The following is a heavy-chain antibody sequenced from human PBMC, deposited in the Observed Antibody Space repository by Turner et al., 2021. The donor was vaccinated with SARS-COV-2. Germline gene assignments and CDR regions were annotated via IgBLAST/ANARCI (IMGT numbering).Heavy chain of an antibody. CDR3: ARRDDAFDI. Sequence: VELVESGGGVVQPGRSLRLYCAASEFIFSDCSMHWVRQALGKGLEGVSAIAPAGKKAYYADSVNSRFTISRDNSKNTVYLQMNSLRAEDTAVYYCARRDDAFDIWGQGTMLTVSS. V-gene: IGHV3-30*04. CDR2: IAPAGKKA. CDR1: EFIFSDCS. J-gene: IGHJ3*02.